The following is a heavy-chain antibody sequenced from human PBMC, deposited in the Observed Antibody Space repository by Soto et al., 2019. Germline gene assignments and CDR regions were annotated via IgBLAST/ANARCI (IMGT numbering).Heavy chain of an antibody. D-gene: IGHD6-19*01. CDR3: ARVQYTSGWPYSFDI. CDR1: GGTFSSYP. Sequence: GASVKVSCKASGGTFSSYPINWVRQVPGQGLEWMGGIIPILGTANYAQKFQGRVTITPDKSTSTTYMELSSLRSDDTAVYYCARVQYTSGWPYSFDIWGQGTMVTVSS. J-gene: IGHJ3*02. V-gene: IGHV1-69*10. CDR2: IIPILGTA.